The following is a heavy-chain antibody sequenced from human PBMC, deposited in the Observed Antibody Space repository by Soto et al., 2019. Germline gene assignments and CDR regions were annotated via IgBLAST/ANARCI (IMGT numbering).Heavy chain of an antibody. CDR3: ARHVGVTMVRGVINVGYFDY. CDR1: GGSISSYY. J-gene: IGHJ4*02. D-gene: IGHD3-10*01. CDR2: IYYSGST. V-gene: IGHV4-39*01. Sequence: PSETLSLTCTVSGGSISSYYWGWIRQPPGKGLEWIGSIYYSGSTYYNPSLKSRVTISVDTSKNQFSLKLSSVTAADTAVYYCARHVGVTMVRGVINVGYFDYWGQGTLVTVSS.